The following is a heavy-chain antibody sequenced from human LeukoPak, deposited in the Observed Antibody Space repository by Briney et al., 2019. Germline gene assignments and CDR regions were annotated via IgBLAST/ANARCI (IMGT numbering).Heavy chain of an antibody. J-gene: IGHJ3*01. Sequence: GRSLRLSCAASGFTFSGYAMTWVRQAPGKGLEWVSSITGSGDYTYYIDSVKGRFTISRDNSKNILYLQMDSLRGEDTALYYCAKDGLYYDA. CDR2: ITGSGDYT. CDR3: AKDGLYYDA. D-gene: IGHD3-10*01. CDR1: GFTFSGYA. V-gene: IGHV3-23*01.